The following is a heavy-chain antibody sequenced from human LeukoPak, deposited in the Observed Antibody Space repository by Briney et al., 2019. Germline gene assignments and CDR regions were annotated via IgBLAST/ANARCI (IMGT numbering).Heavy chain of an antibody. Sequence: SETLSLTCTVSGGSISSYYWSWIRQPPGKGLEWIGYIYYSGSTYYNPSLKSRVTISVDTSKNQFSLKLSSVTAADTAVYYCARLGFGYCSSTSCYFEYFQHWGQGTLVTVSS. V-gene: IGHV4-59*04. D-gene: IGHD2-2*01. CDR1: GGSISSYY. CDR2: IYYSGST. CDR3: ARLGFGYCSSTSCYFEYFQH. J-gene: IGHJ1*01.